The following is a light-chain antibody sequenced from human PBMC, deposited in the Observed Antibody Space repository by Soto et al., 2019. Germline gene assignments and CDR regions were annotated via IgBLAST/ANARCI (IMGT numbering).Light chain of an antibody. J-gene: IGLJ3*02. CDR2: QDS. V-gene: IGLV3-1*01. CDR3: QVWDSGSDHPGV. Sequence: SYELTQPPSVSVSPGQTASITCSGDKLGDKYACWYQQKPGQSPVLVIYQDSKRPSGIPDRFSGSNSGNTATLTINRVEPGDEAAYYCQVWDSGSDHPGVFGGGTKLTVL. CDR1: KLGDKY.